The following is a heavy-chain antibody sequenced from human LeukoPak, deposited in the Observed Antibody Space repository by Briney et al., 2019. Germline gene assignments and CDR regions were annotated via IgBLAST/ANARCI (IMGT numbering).Heavy chain of an antibody. CDR2: IYYSGST. J-gene: IGHJ4*02. CDR3: ALFRRGTFDY. V-gene: IGHV4-39*07. D-gene: IGHD3-9*01. Sequence: KPSETLSLTCTVSGGSISSSSYYWGWIRQPPGKGLEWIGTIYYSGSTYYNPSLKSRVTISVDTSKNQFSLKLSSVTAADTAVYYCALFRRGTFDYWGQGTLVTVSS. CDR1: GGSISSSSYY.